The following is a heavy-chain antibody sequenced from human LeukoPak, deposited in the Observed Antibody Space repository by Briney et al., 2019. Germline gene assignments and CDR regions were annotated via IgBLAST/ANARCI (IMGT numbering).Heavy chain of an antibody. Sequence: TGGSLRLSCAASGFTVSSNYMSWVRQAPGKGLEWVSVIYSGGSTYYADSVKGRFTISSNNSKSTLFLYLQMNSLRTDDTAVYYCAGGGEGARSFDYWGQGTLVTVSS. V-gene: IGHV3-66*02. J-gene: IGHJ4*02. D-gene: IGHD3-16*01. CDR3: AGGGEGARSFDY. CDR1: GFTVSSNY. CDR2: IYSGGST.